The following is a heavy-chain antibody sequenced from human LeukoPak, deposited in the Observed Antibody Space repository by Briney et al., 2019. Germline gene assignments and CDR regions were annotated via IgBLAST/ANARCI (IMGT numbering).Heavy chain of an antibody. V-gene: IGHV3-21*01. D-gene: IGHD3-3*01. CDR2: ISSSSSYI. CDR1: GFTFSSYS. J-gene: IGHJ4*02. Sequence: PGGSLRLSCAASGFTFSSYSMNWVRQAPGKGLEWVSSISSSSSYIYYADSVKGRFTISRDNAKNSLFLQMNSLRAEDTAVYYCARGGGSSGITIFGVVTFFYFDYWGQGTLVTVSS. CDR3: ARGGGSSGITIFGVVTFFYFDY.